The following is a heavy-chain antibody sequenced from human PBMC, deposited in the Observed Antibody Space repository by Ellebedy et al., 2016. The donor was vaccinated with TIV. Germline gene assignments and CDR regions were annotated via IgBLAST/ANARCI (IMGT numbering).Heavy chain of an antibody. D-gene: IGHD3-10*01. V-gene: IGHV4-59*01. J-gene: IGHJ4*02. CDR1: GGSITSYN. CDR3: ARDDVIRGVIGAFDY. CDR2: LYYSGAT. Sequence: SETLSLTXNLPGGSITSYNWSWIRQSPGKGLEWIGYLYYSGATNYHPSLRRRVPIPVDTSRTQLSLKLTSVTAADTAVYYCARDDVIRGVIGAFDYWGQGALVTVSS.